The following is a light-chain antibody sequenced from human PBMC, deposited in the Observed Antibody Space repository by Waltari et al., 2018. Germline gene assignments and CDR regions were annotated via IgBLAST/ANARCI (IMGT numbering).Light chain of an antibody. CDR3: QGWNSTSDVV. J-gene: IGLJ3*02. CDR2: DDS. CDR1: NIGSRS. Sequence: SYVLTQPPSLSVAPGQTAKIPCGGNNIGSRSVHWYQREPGRAPVLVVYDDSDRPSGIPDRFSGSHSGNTATLTSSSVEGGEEAAYYCQGWNSTSDVVFGGGTKLTVL. V-gene: IGLV3-21*02.